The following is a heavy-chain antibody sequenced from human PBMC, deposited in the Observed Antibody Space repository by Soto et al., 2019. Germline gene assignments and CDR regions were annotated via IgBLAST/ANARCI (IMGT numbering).Heavy chain of an antibody. J-gene: IGHJ4*02. CDR2: INHSGST. CDR3: ARGLSIGITGTTPFDY. D-gene: IGHD1-7*01. V-gene: IGHV4-34*01. CDR1: GGSFSGYY. Sequence: TSETLSLTCAVYGGSFSGYYWSWIRQPPGKGLEWIGEINHSGSTNYNPSLKSRVTISVDTSKNQFSLKLSSVTAADTAVYYCARGLSIGITGTTPFDYWGQGTLVTVSS.